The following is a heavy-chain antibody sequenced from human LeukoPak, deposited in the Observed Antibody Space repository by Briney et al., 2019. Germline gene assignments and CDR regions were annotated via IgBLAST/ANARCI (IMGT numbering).Heavy chain of an antibody. CDR2: IKQDGGET. J-gene: IGHJ4*02. CDR3: TREDHSNYNY. V-gene: IGHV3-7*01. CDR1: GFPLSSYW. Sequence: PGGPLRLFCAASGFPLSSYWMAWAPHAPGKGLEGVASIKQDGGETFYVDSVKGRFTISRDNAKNSLYLQMNSLRAEDTAVYYCTREDHSNYNYWGQGTLVTVSS. D-gene: IGHD4-11*01.